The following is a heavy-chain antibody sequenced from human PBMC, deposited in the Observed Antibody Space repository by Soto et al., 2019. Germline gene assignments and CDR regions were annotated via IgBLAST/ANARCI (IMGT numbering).Heavy chain of an antibody. CDR3: ARDDSSGYRSSYYYGMDV. V-gene: IGHV4-31*03. J-gene: IGHJ6*02. CDR2: IYYSGST. D-gene: IGHD3-22*01. CDR1: GGSISSGGYY. Sequence: LSLTCTVSGGSISSGGYYWSWIRQHPGKGLEWIGYIYYSGSTYYNPSLKSRVTISVDTSKNQFSLKLSSVTAADTAVYYCARDDSSGYRSSYYYGMDVWGQGTTVTVSS.